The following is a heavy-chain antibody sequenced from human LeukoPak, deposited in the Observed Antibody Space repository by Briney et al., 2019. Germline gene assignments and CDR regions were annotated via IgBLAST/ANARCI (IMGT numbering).Heavy chain of an antibody. CDR3: ARWAGRCGGDCQSEDP. CDR2: INQDGSET. D-gene: IGHD2-21*02. V-gene: IGHV3-7*01. Sequence: GGSLRLSCVGSGFTFSTSWMHWVRQAPGKGPEYVSYINQDGSETNYVASVKGRFTISRDNTRNSLLLQMYSLRDEDTAIYYCARWAGRCGGDCQSEDPWGLGTLVIVSS. J-gene: IGHJ5*02. CDR1: GFTFSTSW.